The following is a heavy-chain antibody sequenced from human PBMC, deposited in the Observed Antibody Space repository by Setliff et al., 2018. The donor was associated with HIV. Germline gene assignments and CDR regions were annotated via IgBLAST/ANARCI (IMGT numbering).Heavy chain of an antibody. J-gene: IGHJ4*02. V-gene: IGHV3-48*04. CDR2: ISSSSGTI. D-gene: IGHD6-19*01. CDR3: WSGYTSGR. Sequence: GGSLRLSCAASGFTFSNYAMNWVRQAPGKGLEWLSYISSSSGTILYVDSVQGRFTISRDNAKSSLYLQMDSLRVEDTSVYYCWSGYTSGRWGQGTLVTVSS. CDR1: GFTFSNYA.